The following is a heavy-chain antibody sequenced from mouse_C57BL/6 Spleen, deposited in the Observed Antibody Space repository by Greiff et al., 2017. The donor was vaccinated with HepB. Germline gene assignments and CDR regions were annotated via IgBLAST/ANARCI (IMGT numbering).Heavy chain of an antibody. CDR3: ARSFYYYGSSFDY. CDR2: IYPGDGDT. D-gene: IGHD1-1*01. J-gene: IGHJ2*01. CDR1: GYAFSSYW. V-gene: IGHV1-80*01. Sequence: QVQLQQSGAELVKPGASVKISCKASGYAFSSYWMNWVKQRPGKGLEWIGQIYPGDGDTNYNGKFKGKATLTADKSSSTAYMQLSSLTSEDSAVYFCARSFYYYGSSFDYWGQGTTLTVSS.